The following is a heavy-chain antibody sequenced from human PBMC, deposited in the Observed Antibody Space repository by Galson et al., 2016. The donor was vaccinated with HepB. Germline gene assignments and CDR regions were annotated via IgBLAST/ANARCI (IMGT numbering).Heavy chain of an antibody. V-gene: IGHV3-30*18. CDR2: ISLDGSNI. CDR3: VKEYSSSWYLDY. Sequence: LRLSCAASGFIFSSYNMHWVRQAPGKGLEWVAVISLDGSNIYYSDSAKGRFTISRDNSQSALFLQMHGLRAEDTAVYYCVKEYSSSWYLDYWGQGTLVTVSS. J-gene: IGHJ4*02. CDR1: GFIFSSYN. D-gene: IGHD6-13*01.